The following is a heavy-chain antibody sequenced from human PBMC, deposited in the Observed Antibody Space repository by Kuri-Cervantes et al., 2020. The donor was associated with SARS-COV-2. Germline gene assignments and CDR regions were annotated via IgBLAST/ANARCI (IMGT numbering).Heavy chain of an antibody. CDR1: GFTFSNAW. CDR3: TTDVLRFLEWNY. V-gene: IGHV3-15*01. Sequence: GGSLRLSCAASGFTFSNAWMSWVRQAPGKGLEWVGRIKSKTDGGTTDYAAPVKGRFTISRDDSKNTLYLQMNSLKTEDTAVYYCTTDVLRFLEWNYWGQGTLVTVSS. J-gene: IGHJ4*02. D-gene: IGHD3-3*01. CDR2: IKSKTDGGTT.